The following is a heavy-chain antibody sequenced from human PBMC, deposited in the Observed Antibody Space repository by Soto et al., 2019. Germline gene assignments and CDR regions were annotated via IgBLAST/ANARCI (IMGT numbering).Heavy chain of an antibody. CDR3: ARDHYGSGSPLY. V-gene: IGHV3-48*02. CDR2: ISSSSSTI. J-gene: IGHJ4*02. Sequence: EVQLVESGGGLVQPGGSLRLSCAASGFTFSTYSMNWVRQAPGKGLEWVSYISSSSSTIYYADSVKGRCTISRDNAKNSLYLQMNSLRDEDTAVYYCARDHYGSGSPLYWGQGTLVTVSS. D-gene: IGHD3-10*01. CDR1: GFTFSTYS.